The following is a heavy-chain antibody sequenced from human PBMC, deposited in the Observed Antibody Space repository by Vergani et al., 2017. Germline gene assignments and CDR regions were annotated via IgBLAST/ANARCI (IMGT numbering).Heavy chain of an antibody. CDR1: GFTFSSYA. V-gene: IGHV3-23*01. CDR3: AKDALRYFDWPNECCYYMDV. Sequence: EVQLLESGGGLVQPGGSLRLSCAASGFTFSSYAMSWVRQAPGKGLEWVSAISGSGGSTYYVDSVKGRFTISRDNSKNTLYLQMNSLRAEDTAVYYCAKDALRYFDWPNECCYYMDVWGKGTTVTVSS. CDR2: ISGSGGST. J-gene: IGHJ6*03. D-gene: IGHD3-9*01.